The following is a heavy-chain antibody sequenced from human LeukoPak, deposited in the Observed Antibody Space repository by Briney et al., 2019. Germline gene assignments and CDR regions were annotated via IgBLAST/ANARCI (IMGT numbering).Heavy chain of an antibody. J-gene: IGHJ4*02. CDR2: VDPEDGET. Sequence: ASVKVSCKVSGYTFTDYYMHWVQQAPGKGLEWMGLVDPEDGETIYAEKFQGRVTITADTSTDTAYMELNSLRSEDTSVYYCATGPYYYDSSGYSLGYWGQGTLVTVSS. CDR1: GYTFTDYY. D-gene: IGHD3-22*01. V-gene: IGHV1-69-2*01. CDR3: ATGPYYYDSSGYSLGY.